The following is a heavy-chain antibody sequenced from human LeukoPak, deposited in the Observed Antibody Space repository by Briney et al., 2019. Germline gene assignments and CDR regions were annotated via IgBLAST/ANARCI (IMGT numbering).Heavy chain of an antibody. D-gene: IGHD1-1*01. CDR3: ARAPKDDNDYYMDV. J-gene: IGHJ6*03. CDR2: IYYSGST. V-gene: IGHV4-39*07. Sequence: SETLSLTCTVSGGSISSSSYYWGWIRQPPGKGLEWIGSIYYSGSTYYNPSLKSRVTISVDRSKNQLSLKLSSVTAADTAVYYCARAPKDDNDYYMDVWGKGTTVTVSS. CDR1: GGSISSSSYY.